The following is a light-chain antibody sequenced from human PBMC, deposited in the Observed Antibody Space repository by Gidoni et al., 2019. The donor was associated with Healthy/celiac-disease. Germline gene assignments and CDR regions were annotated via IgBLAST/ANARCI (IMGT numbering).Light chain of an antibody. CDR2: AAS. V-gene: IGKV1-NL1*01. J-gene: IGKJ4*01. CDR3: QQYYSTPRS. Sequence: DIQLTHSPSSLSASVGDRVTITCRASQGISNSLAWYQQKPGKAPKLLLYAASRLESGVPARFSGSGSGTDDTLTISSLQPEDCETYYCQQYYSTPRSFGGGTKVEIK. CDR1: QGISNS.